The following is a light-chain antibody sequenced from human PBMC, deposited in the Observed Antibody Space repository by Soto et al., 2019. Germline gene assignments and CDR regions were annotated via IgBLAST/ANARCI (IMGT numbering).Light chain of an antibody. V-gene: IGLV2-14*01. J-gene: IGLJ1*01. CDR3: SSYTTSYFYV. Sequence: QAALTQPASVYGSPGQSITISCTGSGRDIGAYDYVSWYQQHPGKAPKLLIYGVKNRPSGVSHRVSASKSAFTASLTISGLQAEDEAHYYCSSYTTSYFYVFXPGTKVTVL. CDR1: GRDIGAYDY. CDR2: GVK.